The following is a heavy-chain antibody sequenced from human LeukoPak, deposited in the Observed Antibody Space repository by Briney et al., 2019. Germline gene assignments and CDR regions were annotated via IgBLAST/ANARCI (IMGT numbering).Heavy chain of an antibody. CDR3: ARDSFSIAVAGTRLGYFQH. J-gene: IGHJ1*01. CDR1: GFTFSSYG. Sequence: GGSLRLSCAASGFTFSSYGMHWVRQAPGKGLEWVAVIWYDGSNKYYADSVKGRFTISRDNSKNTLYLQMNSLRAEDTAVYYCARDSFSIAVAGTRLGYFQHWGQGTLVTVSS. CDR2: IWYDGSNK. V-gene: IGHV3-33*01. D-gene: IGHD6-19*01.